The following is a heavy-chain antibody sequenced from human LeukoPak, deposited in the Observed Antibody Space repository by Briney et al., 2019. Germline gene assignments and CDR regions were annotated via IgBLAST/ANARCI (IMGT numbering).Heavy chain of an antibody. Sequence: PGESLRLSCAASGFTFSSYSMNWVRQAPGQGLEWVSSISSSSTFTYYADSVKGRFTISRDNAKNSLYLQMNSLRAGETAVYYCASGDILTGYKVDAFDIWGQGTMVTVSS. CDR1: GFTFSSYS. V-gene: IGHV3-21*01. D-gene: IGHD3-9*01. CDR2: ISSSSTFT. J-gene: IGHJ3*02. CDR3: ASGDILTGYKVDAFDI.